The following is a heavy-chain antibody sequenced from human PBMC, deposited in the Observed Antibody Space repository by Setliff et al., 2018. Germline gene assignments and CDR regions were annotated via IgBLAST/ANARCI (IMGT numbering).Heavy chain of an antibody. CDR1: GYTFTSYG. D-gene: IGHD3-22*01. Sequence: ASVKVSCKASGYTFTSYGISWVRQAPGQGLEWMGWISAYNGNTNYAQKLQGRVTMTTDTSTSTAYMELRSLRSDDTAVYYCARDPFRHYDTAPVWFDPCGQGTLVTVSS. J-gene: IGHJ5*02. V-gene: IGHV1-18*01. CDR3: ARDPFRHYDTAPVWFDP. CDR2: ISAYNGNT.